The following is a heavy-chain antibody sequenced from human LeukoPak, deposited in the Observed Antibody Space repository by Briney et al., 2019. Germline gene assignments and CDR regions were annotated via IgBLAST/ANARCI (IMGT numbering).Heavy chain of an antibody. CDR3: ARTAVVVVVRTSWYDP. Sequence: PSETLSLTCAVYGGSFSGYYWSWIRQPPGKGLEWIGEINHSGCTNYNPSLKSRVTISVDTSKNQFSLKLSSVTAADTAVYYCARTAVVVVVRTSWYDPWGQGTLVTVSS. V-gene: IGHV4-34*01. CDR2: INHSGCT. D-gene: IGHD3-22*01. CDR1: GGSFSGYY. J-gene: IGHJ5*02.